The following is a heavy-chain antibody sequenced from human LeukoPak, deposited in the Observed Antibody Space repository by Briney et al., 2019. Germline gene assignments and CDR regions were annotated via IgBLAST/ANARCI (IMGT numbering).Heavy chain of an antibody. CDR3: ARDRGIAASGTGY. Sequence: GGSLRLSCAASGFTFSSYSMNWVRQAPGKGLEWVSYISRSSSTIYYADSVKGRFTISRDNAKNSLYLQMNSLRAEDTAVYYCARDRGIAASGTGYWGQRTLVLVP. CDR2: ISRSSSTI. J-gene: IGHJ4*02. CDR1: GFTFSSYS. V-gene: IGHV3-48*01. D-gene: IGHD6-13*01.